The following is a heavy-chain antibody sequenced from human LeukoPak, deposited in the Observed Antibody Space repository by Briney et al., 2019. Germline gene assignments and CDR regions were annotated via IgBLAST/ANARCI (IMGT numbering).Heavy chain of an antibody. D-gene: IGHD3-10*01. CDR2: INPKSGGT. J-gene: IGHJ5*02. V-gene: IGHV1-2*02. CDR3: SREESGFNP. CDR1: GYTFTGYY. Sequence: GASVKVSCKASGYTFTGYYMHWVRQAPGQGLEWMGWINPKSGGTNYAQKFQGRVTMTRDTSIHTAYMELSRLRSADTAVYYCSREESGFNPWGQGTLFTGSS.